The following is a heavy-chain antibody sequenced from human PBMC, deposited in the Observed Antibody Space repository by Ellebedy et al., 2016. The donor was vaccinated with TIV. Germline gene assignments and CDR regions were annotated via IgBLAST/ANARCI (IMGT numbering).Heavy chain of an antibody. V-gene: IGHV3-7*01. CDR2: INQEGSER. Sequence: GGSLRLSCAASRFSFRSYWMSWVRQAPGKGLEWVANINQEGSERHYVDSVKGRFTISRDNAKNSLYLQMNSLRAEDTTVYYCATDGSYGDYLSPTHAFEIWGQGTLVTVSS. J-gene: IGHJ3*02. CDR3: ATDGSYGDYLSPTHAFEI. CDR1: RFSFRSYW. D-gene: IGHD4-17*01.